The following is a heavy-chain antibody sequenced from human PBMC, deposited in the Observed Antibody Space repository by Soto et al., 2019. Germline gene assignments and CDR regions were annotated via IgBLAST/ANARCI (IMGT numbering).Heavy chain of an antibody. V-gene: IGHV3-23*01. CDR1: GFTFSSYA. CDR2: ISGSGGST. Sequence: GGSLRLSCAASGFTFSSYAMSWVRQAPGKGLEWVSAISGSGGSTYYADSVKGRFTISRDNSKNTLYLQMNSLRAEDTAVYYCAKDFYYDILTASASLDCYYGMDVWGQGTTVTV. J-gene: IGHJ6*02. D-gene: IGHD3-9*01. CDR3: AKDFYYDILTASASLDCYYGMDV.